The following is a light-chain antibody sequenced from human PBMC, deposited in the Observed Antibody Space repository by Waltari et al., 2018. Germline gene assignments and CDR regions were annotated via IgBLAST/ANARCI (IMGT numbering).Light chain of an antibody. V-gene: IGKV1-5*03. CDR1: QSVSPW. CDR2: KVS. Sequence: DIQMTQSPSTLSASVGDRVTITCRASQSVSPWLAWYQQKPGKAPKLLIYKVSDLQSGVPSRFSGSGSGSGTEFTLTITSLQPDDLAIYYCQHFNGFPWTFGQGTKVEIK. CDR3: QHFNGFPWT. J-gene: IGKJ1*01.